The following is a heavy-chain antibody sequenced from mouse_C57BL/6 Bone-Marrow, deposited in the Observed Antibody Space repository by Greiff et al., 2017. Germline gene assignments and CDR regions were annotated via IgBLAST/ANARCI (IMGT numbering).Heavy chain of an antibody. J-gene: IGHJ2*01. CDR2: IYPGSGNT. D-gene: IGHD1-3*01. Sequence: QVQLQQSGPELVKPGASVKISCKASGYSFTSYYIHWVKQRPGQGLEWIGWIYPGSGNTKYNEQFKGKATLTADTSSSTAYMQLSSLTSEASAVYSCARSQLGYFDVWGQGTTLTVSS. CDR1: GYSFTSYY. V-gene: IGHV1-66*01. CDR3: ARSQLGYFDV.